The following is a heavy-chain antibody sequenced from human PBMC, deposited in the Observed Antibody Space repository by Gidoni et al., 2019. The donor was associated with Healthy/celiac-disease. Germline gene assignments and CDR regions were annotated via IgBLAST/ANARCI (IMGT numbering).Heavy chain of an antibody. D-gene: IGHD6-19*01. V-gene: IGHV3-23*01. Sequence: EVQLLESGGGLVQPGGSLRLSCAASGFTFSSYAMSWVRQAPGKGLEWVSAISGSGGSTYYADSVKGRFTISRDNSKNTLYLQMNSLRAEDTAVYYCANIYSSGWYPFDYWGQGTLVTVSS. CDR2: ISGSGGST. J-gene: IGHJ4*02. CDR3: ANIYSSGWYPFDY. CDR1: GFTFSSYA.